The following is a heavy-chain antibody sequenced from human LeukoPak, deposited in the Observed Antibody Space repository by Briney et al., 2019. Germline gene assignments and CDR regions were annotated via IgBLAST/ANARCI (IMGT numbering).Heavy chain of an antibody. CDR3: ATSIAVAGRPWFDP. V-gene: IGHV1-69*13. Sequence: SVKVSCKASGGTFSSYAISWVRQAPGQGLEWMGGIIPTFGTANYAQKFQGRVTITADESTSTAYMELSSLRSEDTAVYYCATSIAVAGRPWFDPWGQGTLVTVSS. D-gene: IGHD6-19*01. J-gene: IGHJ5*02. CDR1: GGTFSSYA. CDR2: IIPTFGTA.